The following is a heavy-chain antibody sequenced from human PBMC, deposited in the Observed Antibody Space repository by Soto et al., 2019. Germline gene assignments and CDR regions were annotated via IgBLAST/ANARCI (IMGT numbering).Heavy chain of an antibody. CDR2: ISGSGGST. D-gene: IGHD5-12*01. V-gene: IGHV3-23*01. CDR3: AKDRRDGYTRAGWYFDL. CDR1: GFTFSSYA. Sequence: GGSLRLSCAASGFTFSSYAMSWVRQAPGKGLERVSAISGSGGSTYYADSVKGRFTISRDNSKNTLYLQMNSLRAEDTAVYYCAKDRRDGYTRAGWYFDLWGRGTLVTVSS. J-gene: IGHJ2*01.